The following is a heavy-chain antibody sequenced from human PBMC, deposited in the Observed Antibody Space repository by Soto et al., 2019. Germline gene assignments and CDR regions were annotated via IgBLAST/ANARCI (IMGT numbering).Heavy chain of an antibody. V-gene: IGHV1-2*04. CDR2: INPNSGGT. CDR1: GYTFTGYY. Sequence: QVQLVQSGAEVKKPGASVKVSCKASGYTFTGYYMHWVRQAPGQGLEWMGWINPNSGGTNYAQKFQGWVTMTRDTSISTAYMELSRLRSDDTAVYYCARGRRIMIFGVDLNWFDPWGQGTLVTVSS. D-gene: IGHD3-3*01. J-gene: IGHJ5*02. CDR3: ARGRRIMIFGVDLNWFDP.